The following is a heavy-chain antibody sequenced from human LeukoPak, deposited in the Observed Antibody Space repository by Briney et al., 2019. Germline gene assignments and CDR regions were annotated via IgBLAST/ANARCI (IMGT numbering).Heavy chain of an antibody. Sequence: PGGSLRLSCAASGFTFSNYGMHWVRQAPGKGLGWVAFIEHDGNNKYYADSVKGRFTISRDTSKNTLYLQMNSLRADDTAVYYCAKGHGSGSYFDYWGQGTLVTVSS. CDR2: IEHDGNNK. J-gene: IGHJ4*02. CDR1: GFTFSNYG. V-gene: IGHV3-30*02. D-gene: IGHD3-10*01. CDR3: AKGHGSGSYFDY.